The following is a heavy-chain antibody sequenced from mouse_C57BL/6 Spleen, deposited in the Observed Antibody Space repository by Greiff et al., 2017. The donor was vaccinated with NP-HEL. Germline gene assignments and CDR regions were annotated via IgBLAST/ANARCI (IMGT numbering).Heavy chain of an antibody. D-gene: IGHD2-4*01. J-gene: IGHJ1*03. V-gene: IGHV5-17*01. Sequence: EVHLVESGGGLVKPGGSLKLSCAASGFTFSDYGMHWVRQAPEKGLEWVAYISSGSSTIYYADTAKGRFTISRDNAKNTLFLQMTSLRSEDTAMYYCARRDYDVEWYFDVWGTGTTVTVSS. CDR1: GFTFSDYG. CDR2: ISSGSSTI. CDR3: ARRDYDVEWYFDV.